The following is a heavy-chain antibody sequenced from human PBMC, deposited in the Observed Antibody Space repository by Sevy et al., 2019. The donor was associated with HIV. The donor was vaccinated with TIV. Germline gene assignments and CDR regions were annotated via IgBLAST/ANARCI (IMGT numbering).Heavy chain of an antibody. J-gene: IGHJ4*02. D-gene: IGHD2-2*01. CDR1: GFTFSNYA. CDR2: FSFGCGKI. CDR3: AREGCSKPHDY. V-gene: IGHV3-23*01. Sequence: GGSLRLSCAASGFTFSNYAMSWDRQAPGKGLEWVSTFSFGCGKINYAYSVKGRFTISRDNSKNTLYLQMNSLRAEDTAVYYCAREGCSKPHDYWGQGTLVTVSS.